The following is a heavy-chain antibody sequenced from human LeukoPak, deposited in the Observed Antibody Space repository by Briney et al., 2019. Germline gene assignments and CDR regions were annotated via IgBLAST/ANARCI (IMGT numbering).Heavy chain of an antibody. Sequence: PGGSLRLSCAASGFTFSSYSMNWVRQAPGKGLEWVSSISSSSSYIYYADSVKGRFTISRDNAKNSLYLQMNSLRAEDTAVYYCARDEAYYYDSSGYYWVLPRTYYYYYGMDVWGQGTTVTVSS. CDR3: ARDEAYYYDSSGYYWVLPRTYYYYYGMDV. CDR1: GFTFSSYS. CDR2: ISSSSSYI. V-gene: IGHV3-21*01. D-gene: IGHD3-22*01. J-gene: IGHJ6*02.